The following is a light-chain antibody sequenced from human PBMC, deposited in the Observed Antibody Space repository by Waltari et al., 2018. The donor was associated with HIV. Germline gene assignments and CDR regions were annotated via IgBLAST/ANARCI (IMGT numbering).Light chain of an antibody. CDR1: PSDFGRYKS. CDR2: EVT. J-gene: IGLJ2*01. CDR3: STHTTSDTLI. Sequence: QSALTQHASVSGSPGQSATISCTGPPSDFGRYKSVSWYQQHPGNVPKVIIYEVTSRPSGVPHRFSGSRSGNTASLTISGLQAEDEAVYYCSTHTTSDTLIFGGGTKLTVL. V-gene: IGLV2-14*03.